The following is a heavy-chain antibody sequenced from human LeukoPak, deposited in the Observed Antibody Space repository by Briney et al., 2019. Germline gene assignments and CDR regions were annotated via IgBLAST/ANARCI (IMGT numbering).Heavy chain of an antibody. CDR2: ISSSSSYT. Sequence: SGGSLRLSCAASGFTFSDYYMSWIRQAPGKGLEWVSYISSSSSYTNYADSVKGRFTISRDNAKNSLYLQMNSLRAEDTAVYYCANPVIVGATTNFDYWGQGTLVTVSS. V-gene: IGHV3-11*06. CDR1: GFTFSDYY. D-gene: IGHD1-26*01. CDR3: ANPVIVGATTNFDY. J-gene: IGHJ4*02.